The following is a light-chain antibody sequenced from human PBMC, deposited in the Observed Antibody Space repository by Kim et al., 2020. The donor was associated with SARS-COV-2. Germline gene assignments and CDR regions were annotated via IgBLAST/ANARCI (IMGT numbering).Light chain of an antibody. J-gene: IGLJ2*01. CDR3: NSRGVSDDYIVV. CDR1: NRRNYY. V-gene: IGLV3-19*01. Sequence: GQTVKITCQGDNRRNYYASWYQQKPGQAPLLVIYNKDRRPSGVPDRFSASSSGNTASLTITGAQAEDEADYYCNSRGVSDDYIVVFGGGTKVTVL. CDR2: NKD.